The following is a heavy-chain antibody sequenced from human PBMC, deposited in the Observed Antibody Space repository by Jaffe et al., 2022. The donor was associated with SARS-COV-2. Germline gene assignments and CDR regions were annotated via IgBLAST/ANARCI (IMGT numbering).Heavy chain of an antibody. Sequence: QVQLVESGGGVVQPGRSLRLSCAASGFTFSSYGMHWVRQAPGKGLEWVAVIWYDGSNKYYADSVKGRFTISRDNSKNTLYLQMNSLRAEDTAVYYCARDPKASDNYRPSYFDYWGQGTLVTVSS. V-gene: IGHV3-33*01. CDR3: ARDPKASDNYRPSYFDY. J-gene: IGHJ4*02. CDR1: GFTFSSYG. CDR2: IWYDGSNK. D-gene: IGHD1-1*01.